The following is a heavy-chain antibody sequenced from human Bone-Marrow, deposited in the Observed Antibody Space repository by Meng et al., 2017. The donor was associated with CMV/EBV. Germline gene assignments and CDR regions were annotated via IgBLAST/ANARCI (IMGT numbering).Heavy chain of an antibody. Sequence: CAGFGGSISGGDGWTWGRQPPGKGLEWIGEISHSGSSNYTPSLKSRVTISVDKSKNQFSLKVSSVTAADTAVYYCARNHGKSDFDYWGQGTLVTVSS. V-gene: IGHV4-4*02. J-gene: IGHJ4*02. D-gene: IGHD1-14*01. CDR3: ARNHGKSDFDY. CDR2: ISHSGSS. CDR1: GGSISGGDG.